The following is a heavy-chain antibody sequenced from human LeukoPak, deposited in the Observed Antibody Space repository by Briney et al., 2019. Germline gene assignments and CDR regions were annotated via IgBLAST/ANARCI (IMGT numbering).Heavy chain of an antibody. D-gene: IGHD3-10*01. Sequence: PSQTLSLTCTVSGGSISSGGYYWSWICQHPGKGLEWIGYIYYSGSTYYNPSLKSRVTISVDTSKNQFSLKLSSVTAADTAVYYCARDGAVRGRDYYYGMDVWGQGTTVTVSS. CDR3: ARDGAVRGRDYYYGMDV. CDR1: GGSISSGGYY. V-gene: IGHV4-31*03. J-gene: IGHJ6*02. CDR2: IYYSGST.